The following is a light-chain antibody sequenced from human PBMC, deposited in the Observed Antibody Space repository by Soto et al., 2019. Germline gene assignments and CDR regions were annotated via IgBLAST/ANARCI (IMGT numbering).Light chain of an antibody. V-gene: IGKV3-20*01. CDR2: GAS. CDR1: QSVSSSY. J-gene: IGKJ2*01. CDR3: QQYGSSPAMYT. Sequence: EIVLTQSPGTLSLPPGEIATLSCRASQSVSSSYLAWYQQKPGQALGLLIYGASSRATGIPDRFSGSGSGTDVTLTISRLEPEDFAVYYCQQYGSSPAMYTFGQGTKLEIK.